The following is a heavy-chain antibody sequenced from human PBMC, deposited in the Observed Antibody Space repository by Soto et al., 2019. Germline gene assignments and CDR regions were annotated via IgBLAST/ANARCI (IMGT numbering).Heavy chain of an antibody. D-gene: IGHD1-1*01. CDR1: GDTFSTYS. J-gene: IGHJ5*02. CDR3: AREVQGNSSRHHTWVDP. Sequence: QVQLVQSGAEVKKPGSSVKVSCKASGDTFSTYSISWVRQAPGQGLEWMGGIIGMFGVAVYAQKFQGRVTITADDPTSTVYMVLSSLSTEDTAFYYCAREVQGNSSRHHTWVDPWGQGSLVTVSS. V-gene: IGHV1-69*01. CDR2: IIGMFGVA.